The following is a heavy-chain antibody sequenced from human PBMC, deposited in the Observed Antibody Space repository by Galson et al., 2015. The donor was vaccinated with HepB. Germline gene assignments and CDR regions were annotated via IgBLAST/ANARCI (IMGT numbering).Heavy chain of an antibody. CDR3: AKNSGGGDYGLAYYFDY. D-gene: IGHD4-17*01. Sequence: SLRLSCAAPGFTFSSYGMHWVRQTPGKGLEWVAVISYDGSNKYYADSVKGRFTISRDNSKNTLYLQMNSLRAEDTAVYYCAKNSGGGDYGLAYYFDYWGQGTPVTVSS. J-gene: IGHJ4*02. CDR1: GFTFSSYG. CDR2: ISYDGSNK. V-gene: IGHV3-30*18.